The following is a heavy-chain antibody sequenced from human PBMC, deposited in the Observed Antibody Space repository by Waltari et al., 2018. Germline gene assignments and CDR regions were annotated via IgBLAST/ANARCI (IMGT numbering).Heavy chain of an antibody. Sequence: EVQLVESGGGLVQPGRSLRLSCAASGFVFYAYAMHWVRQVPGKGLEWVSVVSWSGATVGYADSVNGRFAISRDNAKNSLYLQMNSLRVEDTAFYYCAASRGVYWYFDFWGRGTLVSVSS. V-gene: IGHV3-9*01. CDR3: AASRGVYWYFDF. CDR2: VSWSGATV. J-gene: IGHJ2*01. D-gene: IGHD3-16*01. CDR1: GFVFYAYA.